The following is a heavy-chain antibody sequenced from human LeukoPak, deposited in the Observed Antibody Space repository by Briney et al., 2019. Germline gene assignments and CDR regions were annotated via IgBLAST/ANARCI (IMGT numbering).Heavy chain of an antibody. Sequence: SQTLSLTCTVSGYSISTGYYWGWIRQPPGKGLEWIGSMYHSGSTYYNPSLKSRVTMSADTSKNQFSLKLNSVTAADTAVYYCARVLDYYGSGTRDFDYWGQGILVTVSS. CDR3: ARVLDYYGSGTRDFDY. CDR2: MYHSGST. V-gene: IGHV4-38-2*02. CDR1: GYSISTGYY. D-gene: IGHD3-10*01. J-gene: IGHJ4*02.